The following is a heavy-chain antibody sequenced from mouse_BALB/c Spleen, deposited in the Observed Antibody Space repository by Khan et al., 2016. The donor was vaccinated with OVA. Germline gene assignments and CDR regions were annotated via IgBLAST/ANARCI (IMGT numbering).Heavy chain of an antibody. J-gene: IGHJ4*01. CDR1: GYSITSGYA. Sequence: EVKLQESGPGLVKPSQSLSLTCTATGYSITSGYAWYWIRQFPGNKLEWMSYISYSGSTSYNPSLRSRISITRDTSKNQFFLQLNSVTTEDTATYDGARKNYYGYAMDYWGQGTSVTVSS. D-gene: IGHD1-1*01. V-gene: IGHV3-2*02. CDR3: ARKNYYGYAMDY. CDR2: ISYSGST.